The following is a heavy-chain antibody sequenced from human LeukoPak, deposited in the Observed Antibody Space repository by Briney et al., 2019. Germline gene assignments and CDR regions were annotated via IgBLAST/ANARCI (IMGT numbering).Heavy chain of an antibody. CDR2: IYYSGST. CDR1: GGSFSGYY. CDR3: AREPGDYGGNPAPGDY. V-gene: IGHV4-34*01. Sequence: SETLSFTCAVYGGSFSGYYWSWIRQPPGKGLEWIGSIYYSGSTYYNPSLKSRVTISVDTSKNQFSLKLSSVTAADTAVYYCAREPGDYGGNPAPGDYWGQGTLVTVSS. D-gene: IGHD4-23*01. J-gene: IGHJ4*02.